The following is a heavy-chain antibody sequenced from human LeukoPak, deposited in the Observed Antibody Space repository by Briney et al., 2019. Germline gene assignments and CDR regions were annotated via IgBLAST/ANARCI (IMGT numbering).Heavy chain of an antibody. Sequence: GGSLRLSCAASGFTFSSYSMNWVRQAPGKGLEWVSAISGSGGSTYYADSVKGRFTISRDNSKNTLYLQMNSLRAEDTAVYYCAKAFRKMDAFDIWGQGTMVTVSS. CDR1: GFTFSSYS. J-gene: IGHJ3*02. CDR3: AKAFRKMDAFDI. CDR2: ISGSGGST. V-gene: IGHV3-23*01.